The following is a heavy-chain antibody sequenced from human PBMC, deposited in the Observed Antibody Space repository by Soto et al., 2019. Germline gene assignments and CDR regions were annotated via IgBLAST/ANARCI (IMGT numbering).Heavy chain of an antibody. D-gene: IGHD5-18*01. V-gene: IGHV3-33*01. J-gene: IGHJ6*02. CDR3: ARDGTAMARGYYYYEMDV. Sequence: GGSLRLSCAASGFTFSSYGMDWVRQAPGKGLEWVALIWYDGTKQYYADSVKGRFTISRDNSKNTLYVQMNSLRAEDTAVYYCARDGTAMARGYYYYEMDVWGQGTTVTVSS. CDR1: GFTFSSYG. CDR2: IWYDGTKQ.